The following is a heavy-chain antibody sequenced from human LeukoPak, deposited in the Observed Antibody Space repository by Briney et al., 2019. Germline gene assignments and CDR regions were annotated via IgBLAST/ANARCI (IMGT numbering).Heavy chain of an antibody. CDR3: ARGFLIAAAGEYNWFDP. CDR1: GGSISSGDYY. D-gene: IGHD6-13*01. CDR2: IYYSGST. Sequence: SETLSLTCTVSGGSISSGDYYWSWIRQPPGKGLEWIGYIYYSGSTYYNPSLKSRVTISVDTSKNQFSLKLSSVTAADTAVYYCARGFLIAAAGEYNWFDPWGQGTLVTVSS. J-gene: IGHJ5*02. V-gene: IGHV4-30-4*01.